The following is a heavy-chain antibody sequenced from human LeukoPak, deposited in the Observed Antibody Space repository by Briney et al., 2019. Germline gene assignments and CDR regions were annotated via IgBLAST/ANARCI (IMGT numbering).Heavy chain of an antibody. Sequence: GGSLRLSCAASGFTVSSNYMSWVRQAPGKGLEWVSVIYSGGSTYYADSVKGRFTISRDNSKNTLYLQMNSLRAEDTAVYYCARDHEYGRGAFDIWGQGTMVTVSS. CDR1: GFTVSSNY. CDR2: IYSGGST. CDR3: ARDHEYGRGAFDI. V-gene: IGHV3-53*01. D-gene: IGHD4-17*01. J-gene: IGHJ3*02.